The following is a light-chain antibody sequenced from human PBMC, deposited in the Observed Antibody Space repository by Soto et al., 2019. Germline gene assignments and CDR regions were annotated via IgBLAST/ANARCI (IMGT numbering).Light chain of an antibody. Sequence: IPLTPAPFSLAATVGDKVTIPCLASQGISSYLAWYQQKPGKAPKLLIYAASTLQSGVPSRFSGSGSGTDFTLTISSPQPEDFATYYCQQYYSFPRTFGQGTKVDIK. CDR2: AAS. CDR1: QGISSY. V-gene: IGKV1-9*01. CDR3: QQYYSFPRT. J-gene: IGKJ1*01.